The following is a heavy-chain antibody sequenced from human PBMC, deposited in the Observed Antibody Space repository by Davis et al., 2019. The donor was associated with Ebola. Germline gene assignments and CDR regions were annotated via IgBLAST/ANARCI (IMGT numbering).Heavy chain of an antibody. D-gene: IGHD3/OR15-3a*01. J-gene: IGHJ4*02. CDR2: IEDSGTT. Sequence: MPSETLSLTCTVSGDTMSSNTWWRWVRQPRGKGLEWIGEIEDSGTTTYTPSLRSRLTFSVAKSKNQFSLKLTSVTAADTAVYYCARLRTSDYSYYFQYWGQGTLVTVSS. CDR1: GDTMSSNTW. V-gene: IGHV4-4*02. CDR3: ARLRTSDYSYYFQY.